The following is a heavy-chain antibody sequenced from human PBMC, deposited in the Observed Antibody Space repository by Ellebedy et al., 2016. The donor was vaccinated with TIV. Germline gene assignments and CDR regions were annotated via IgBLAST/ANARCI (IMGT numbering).Heavy chain of an antibody. V-gene: IGHV1-69*13. CDR3: ARAFSSTFYYGMDG. CDR1: GGTFSSYA. J-gene: IGHJ6*02. Sequence: SVKVSCXASGGTFSSYAISWVRQAPGQGLEWMGGIIPIFGTANYAQKFQGRVTITADESTSTAYMELSSLRSEDTAVYYCARAFSSTFYYGMDGWGQGTTVTVSS. D-gene: IGHD2-2*01. CDR2: IIPIFGTA.